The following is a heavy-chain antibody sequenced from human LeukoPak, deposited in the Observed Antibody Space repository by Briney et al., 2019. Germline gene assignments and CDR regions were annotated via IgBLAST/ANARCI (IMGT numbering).Heavy chain of an antibody. V-gene: IGHV4-39*07. CDR1: GGSISSSSYY. J-gene: IGHJ6*03. CDR3: AGSIAARPFEYSNYMDV. CDR2: INHSGST. D-gene: IGHD6-6*01. Sequence: PSETLSLTCTVSGGSISSSSYYWGWIHQPPGKGLEWIGEINHSGSTNYNPPLKSRVTISVDTSKNQFSLKLSSVTAADTAVYYCAGSIAARPFEYSNYMDVWGKGTTVTVSS.